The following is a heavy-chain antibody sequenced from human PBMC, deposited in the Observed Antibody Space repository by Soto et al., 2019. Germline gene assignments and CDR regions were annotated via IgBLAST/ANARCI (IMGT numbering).Heavy chain of an antibody. CDR2: IYYSGST. J-gene: IGHJ5*02. Sequence: QVQLQESGPGLVKPSQTLSLTCTVSGGSISSGGYYWSWIRQHPGKGLEWSGYIYYSGSTYYNPSLKSRVTISVATSKNQFSLKLSSVTAADTAVYYCARAFRPIAVADKNWFDPWGQGTLVTVSS. CDR1: GGSISSGGYY. D-gene: IGHD6-19*01. V-gene: IGHV4-31*03. CDR3: ARAFRPIAVADKNWFDP.